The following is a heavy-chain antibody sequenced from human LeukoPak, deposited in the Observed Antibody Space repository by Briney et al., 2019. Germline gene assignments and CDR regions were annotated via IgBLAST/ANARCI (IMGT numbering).Heavy chain of an antibody. V-gene: IGHV4-39*01. J-gene: IGHJ5*02. Sequence: SETLSLTCTVSGGSISSSNYFWGWIRQPPGKGLEWIGNIYYTGSTYYNPSLKSRVTISADTSKNQFSLRLTSVTAADTAVYYCMRHRVYITSPWGQGTLVTVSS. CDR3: MRHRVYITSP. CDR1: GGSISSSNYF. D-gene: IGHD5/OR15-5a*01. CDR2: IYYTGST.